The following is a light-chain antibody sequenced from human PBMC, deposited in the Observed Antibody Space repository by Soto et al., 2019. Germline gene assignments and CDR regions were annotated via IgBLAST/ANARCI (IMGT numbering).Light chain of an antibody. CDR1: SSNIGAGYD. CDR3: QSYDSSLSGPVV. CDR2: GNS. Sequence: QSVLTQPPSVSGAPGQRVTISCTGSSSNIGAGYDVHWYQQLPGTAPKLLIYGNSNRPSGVPDQLSGSKSGTSASLAITGLQAEDEADYYCQSYDSSLSGPVVFGGGTKLTVL. J-gene: IGLJ2*01. V-gene: IGLV1-40*01.